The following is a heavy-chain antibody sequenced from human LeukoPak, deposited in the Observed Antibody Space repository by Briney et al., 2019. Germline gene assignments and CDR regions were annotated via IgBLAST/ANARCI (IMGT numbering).Heavy chain of an antibody. V-gene: IGHV4-59*01. J-gene: IGHJ5*02. Sequence: PSETLSLTCTVSGGSISTYYWSWIRQPPGKRLEWIGFIHYSGSTSYNPSLKSRVTVSLDTSKNHFSLKLSSVTAADTAVYYCATSIYTGSYNWFDPWGQGTLVTVSS. CDR1: GGSISTYY. CDR3: ATSIYTGSYNWFDP. D-gene: IGHD1-26*01. CDR2: IHYSGST.